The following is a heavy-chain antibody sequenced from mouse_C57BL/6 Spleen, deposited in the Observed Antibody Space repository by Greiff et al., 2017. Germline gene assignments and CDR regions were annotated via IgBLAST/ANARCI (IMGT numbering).Heavy chain of an antibody. J-gene: IGHJ3*01. CDR2: INPYNGGT. CDR1: GYTFTDYY. V-gene: IGHV1-19*01. CDR3: ARKIIYYDYPAWFAY. Sequence: VQLKESGPVLVKPGASVKMSCKASGYTFTDYYMNWVKQSHGKSLEWIGVINPYNGGTSYNQKFKGKATLTVDKSSSTAYMELNSLTSEDSAVYYCARKIIYYDYPAWFAYWGQGTLVTVSA. D-gene: IGHD2-4*01.